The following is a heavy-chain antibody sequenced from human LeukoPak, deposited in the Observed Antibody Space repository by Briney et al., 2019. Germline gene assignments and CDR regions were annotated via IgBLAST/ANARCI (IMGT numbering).Heavy chain of an antibody. Sequence: SETLSLTCTVSGGSISSGSYYWSWIRQPPGKGLEWIGYIYYSGSTYYNPSLKSRVTISVDTSKNQFSLKLSSVTAADTAVYYCARSIGSWFDPWGQGTLVTVSS. CDR1: GGSISSGSYY. CDR3: ARSIGSWFDP. J-gene: IGHJ5*02. CDR2: IYYSGST. V-gene: IGHV4-31*03.